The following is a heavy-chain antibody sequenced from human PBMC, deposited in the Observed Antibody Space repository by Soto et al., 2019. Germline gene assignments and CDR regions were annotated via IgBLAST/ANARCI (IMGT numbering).Heavy chain of an antibody. CDR1: GFTFSSYE. CDR2: ISSSGSTI. J-gene: IGHJ6*02. D-gene: IGHD2-2*01. V-gene: IGHV3-48*03. CDR3: ARDALGYCSSTSCDYYYGMDV. Sequence: GGSLRLSCAASGFTFSSYEMNWVRQAPGKGLEWVSYISSSGSTIYYADSVKGRFTISRDNAKNSLYLQMNSLRAEDTAVYYCARDALGYCSSTSCDYYYGMDVWGRGTTVTVSS.